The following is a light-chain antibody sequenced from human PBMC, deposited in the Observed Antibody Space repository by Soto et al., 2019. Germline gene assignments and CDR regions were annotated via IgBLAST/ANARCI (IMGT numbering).Light chain of an antibody. CDR3: QHADGLRALT. CDR2: HAS. J-gene: IGKJ4*01. Sequence: DIQMTQSPPYVSASVGDRVTISCRASQDAGSWLSWFHQKPGGAPNLLIFHASRKKSGDPPWFAGRGSGTEFTLTISSLQPEDFGTYYCQHADGLRALTFGGGTAVEI. V-gene: IGKV1-12*01. CDR1: QDAGSW.